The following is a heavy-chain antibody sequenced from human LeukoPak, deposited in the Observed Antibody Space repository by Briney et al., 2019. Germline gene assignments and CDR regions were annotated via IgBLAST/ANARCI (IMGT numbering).Heavy chain of an antibody. D-gene: IGHD3-22*01. CDR3: AKENYDSSGYYFDY. J-gene: IGHJ4*02. CDR1: GFTFSSYA. CDR2: ISGSGGST. Sequence: GGSLRLSCAASGFTFSSYAMSCVRHAPGKGLEWLSAISGSGGSTYYADSVKGRFTISRDNSKNTLYLQMNSLRAEDTAVYYCAKENYDSSGYYFDYWGQGTLVTVSS. V-gene: IGHV3-23*01.